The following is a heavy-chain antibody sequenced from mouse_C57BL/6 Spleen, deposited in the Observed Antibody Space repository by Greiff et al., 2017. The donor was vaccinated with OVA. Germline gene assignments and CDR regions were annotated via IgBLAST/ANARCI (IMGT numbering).Heavy chain of an antibody. J-gene: IGHJ2*01. Sequence: VQLKQSGPGLVKPSQSLSLTCSVTGYSITSGYYWNWIRQFPGNKLEWMGYISYDGSNNYNPSLKNRISITRDTSKNQFFLKLNSVTTEDTATYYCARLSTTRYFDYWGQGTTLTVSS. V-gene: IGHV3-6*01. CDR1: GYSITSGYY. CDR3: ARLSTTRYFDY. CDR2: ISYDGSN. D-gene: IGHD1-1*01.